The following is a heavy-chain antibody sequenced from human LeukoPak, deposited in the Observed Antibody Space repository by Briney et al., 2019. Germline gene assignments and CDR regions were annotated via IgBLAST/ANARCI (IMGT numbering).Heavy chain of an antibody. Sequence: PGRSLRLSCAASGFTFSSYGMHWVRQAPGKGLEWVAVISYDGSNKYYADSVKGRFTISRDNSKNTLYLQMNSLRAEDTAVYYCAKANVRNYDILTGYYTDYFDYWGQGTLVTVSS. CDR1: GFTFSSYG. V-gene: IGHV3-30*18. J-gene: IGHJ4*02. D-gene: IGHD3-9*01. CDR2: ISYDGSNK. CDR3: AKANVRNYDILTGYYTDYFDY.